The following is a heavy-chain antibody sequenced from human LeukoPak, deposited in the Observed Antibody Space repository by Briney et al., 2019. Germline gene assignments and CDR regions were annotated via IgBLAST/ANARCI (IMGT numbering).Heavy chain of an antibody. Sequence: GASVKVSCKASGYTFTSYSMHWVRQAPGQGLEWMGGINPNSGGTNYAQKLQGRVTMTRDTSINTAYMELNRLRSDDTAVYYCAREHGSSSEYWGQGTLVTVSS. V-gene: IGHV1-2*02. D-gene: IGHD6-6*01. CDR1: GYTFTSYS. CDR3: AREHGSSSEY. CDR2: INPNSGGT. J-gene: IGHJ4*02.